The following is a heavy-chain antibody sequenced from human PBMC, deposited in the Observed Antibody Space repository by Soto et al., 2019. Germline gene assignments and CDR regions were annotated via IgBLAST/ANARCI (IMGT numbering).Heavy chain of an antibody. Sequence: QVQLVESGGDVVQPGRSLRLSCAASGFTFSFYAVHWVRQAPGKGLEWVAVISYNGRNKQYVDSVKGRFTISRDNSQDTLYLQMDSLRPDDTAVYYCARQAKIGDRSQFYFDSWGQGTLVTVSS. CDR2: ISYNGRNK. V-gene: IGHV3-30*04. J-gene: IGHJ4*02. D-gene: IGHD3-16*01. CDR1: GFTFSFYA. CDR3: ARQAKIGDRSQFYFDS.